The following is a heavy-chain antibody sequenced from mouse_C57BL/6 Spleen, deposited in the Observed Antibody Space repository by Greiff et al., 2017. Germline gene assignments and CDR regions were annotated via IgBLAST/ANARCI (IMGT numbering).Heavy chain of an antibody. J-gene: IGHJ4*01. V-gene: IGHV14-2*01. Sequence: VQLQQSGAELVKPGASVKLSCTASGFNIKDYYMHWVKQRTEQGLEWIGRIDPEDGDTKYAPKFQGKATITADTSSNTAYMQLSSLTSEDTAVYYWAREDYYGSSPYAMGYWGQGTSVTVSS. CDR3: AREDYYGSSPYAMGY. D-gene: IGHD1-1*01. CDR1: GFNIKDYY. CDR2: IDPEDGDT.